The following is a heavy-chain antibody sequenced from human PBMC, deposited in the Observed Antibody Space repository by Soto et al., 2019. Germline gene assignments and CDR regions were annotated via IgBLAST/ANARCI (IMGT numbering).Heavy chain of an antibody. J-gene: IGHJ4*02. CDR2: IFSGGST. CDR1: GFTVFNNY. Sequence: EVQLVETGGGLVQPGGSLRLSCAASGFTVFNNYMSWVRQAPGEGLEWVSVIFSGGSTSYADSVKGRFTVSRDSSKHTLYLQMNSLRAEDTAVYYCATHPSSLKGGQGTLVTGS. CDR3: ATHPSSLK. V-gene: IGHV3-53*02.